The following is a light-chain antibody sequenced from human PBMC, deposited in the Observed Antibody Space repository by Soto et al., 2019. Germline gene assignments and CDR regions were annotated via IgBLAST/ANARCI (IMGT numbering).Light chain of an antibody. J-gene: IGKJ1*01. CDR2: GAS. CDR3: QQTYTAPWT. Sequence: DLQMTQSRSSVYAAVGDRVTVTCRASQSISSSLNWYQQKPGKAPKVLIYGASTLQSGVPSRFSGSGSGTDFTLTISCLQPEDSTTYYCQQTYTAPWTFGQGTKVDIK. V-gene: IGKV1-39*01. CDR1: QSISSS.